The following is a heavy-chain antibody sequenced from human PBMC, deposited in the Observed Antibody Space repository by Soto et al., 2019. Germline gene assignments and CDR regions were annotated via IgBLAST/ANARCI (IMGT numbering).Heavy chain of an antibody. Sequence: SETLSLTCSVSGGSVSSRGFYWTWIRQPPGKGLDWIGYMAFDGRTNYNPSLESRVTISQDTSKKQFYLKLGSVTAADTAMYYCARLPDISGWPFDFWGQGTLVTVSS. CDR2: MAFDGRT. V-gene: IGHV4-61*08. D-gene: IGHD6-19*01. CDR3: ARLPDISGWPFDF. J-gene: IGHJ4*02. CDR1: GGSVSSRGFY.